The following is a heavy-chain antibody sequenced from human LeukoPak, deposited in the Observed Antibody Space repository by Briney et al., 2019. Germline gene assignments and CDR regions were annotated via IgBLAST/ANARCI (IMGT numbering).Heavy chain of an antibody. V-gene: IGHV1-18*01. CDR1: GYTFTSCA. CDR2: IIAYNGNT. Sequence: ASVKVSCKASGYTFTSCAISWVRQAPGQGLERMGWIIAYNGNTNYAQKLQGRVTMTTDTSTSTAYMELRSLRSDDTAVYYCASLGSYYRFDYWGQGTLVTVSS. CDR3: ASLGSYYRFDY. D-gene: IGHD2-15*01. J-gene: IGHJ4*02.